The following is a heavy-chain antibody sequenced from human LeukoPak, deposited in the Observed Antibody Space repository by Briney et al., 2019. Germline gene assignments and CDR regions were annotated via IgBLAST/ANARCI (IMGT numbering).Heavy chain of an antibody. Sequence: GGSLRLSCAASGFTFSSYAMHWVRQAPGKGLEWVAVISYDGSNKYYADSVKGRFTISRDNSKNTLYLQMNSLRAEDTAVYYCASNQYSSGRTSAFDIWGQGTMVTVSS. J-gene: IGHJ3*02. CDR2: ISYDGSNK. CDR3: ASNQYSSGRTSAFDI. V-gene: IGHV3-30-3*01. CDR1: GFTFSSYA. D-gene: IGHD6-19*01.